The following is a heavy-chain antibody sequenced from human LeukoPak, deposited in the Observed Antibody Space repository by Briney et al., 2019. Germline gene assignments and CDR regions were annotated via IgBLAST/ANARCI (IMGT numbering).Heavy chain of an antibody. V-gene: IGHV3-15*01. CDR3: TTSVPCKSPEY. D-gene: IGHD2/OR15-2a*01. Sequence: PGGSLRVSCTASGFTVNNAWMSWVRQAPGKGLEWVGRIRSTTDGGTADYAAPVKGRFTILRDDSENTLFLQMNSLKTEDTAVYYCTTSVPCKSPEYWGRGTLATVSS. CDR2: IRSTTDGGTA. CDR1: GFTVNNAW. J-gene: IGHJ4*01.